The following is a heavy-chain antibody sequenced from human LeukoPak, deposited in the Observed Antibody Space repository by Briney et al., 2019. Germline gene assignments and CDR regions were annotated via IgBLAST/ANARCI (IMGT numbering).Heavy chain of an antibody. CDR2: INPSGGST. Sequence: GASVKVSCKASGYTFTGYYMHWVRQAPGQGLEWMGIINPSGGSTSYAQKFQGRVTMTRDTSTSTVYMELSSLRSEDTAVYYCASEYYYGSGSYSPRAFGYWGQGTLVTVSS. CDR3: ASEYYYGSGSYSPRAFGY. J-gene: IGHJ4*02. CDR1: GYTFTGYY. V-gene: IGHV1-46*01. D-gene: IGHD3-10*01.